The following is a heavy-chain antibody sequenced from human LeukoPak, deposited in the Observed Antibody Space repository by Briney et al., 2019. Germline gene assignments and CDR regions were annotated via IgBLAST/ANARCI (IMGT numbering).Heavy chain of an antibody. J-gene: IGHJ4*02. V-gene: IGHV1-18*01. CDR1: GYTFTSYG. CDR2: INAYNGNT. CDR3: ARTDYSGSYRLQEYYFDY. Sequence: ASVKVSCKASGYTFTSYGISWVRQAPGQGLEWMGWINAYNGNTNYAQKLQGRVTMTTDTSTSTAYMELRSLRSDDTAVYYCARTDYSGSYRLQEYYFDYWGQGTLVTVSS. D-gene: IGHD1-26*01.